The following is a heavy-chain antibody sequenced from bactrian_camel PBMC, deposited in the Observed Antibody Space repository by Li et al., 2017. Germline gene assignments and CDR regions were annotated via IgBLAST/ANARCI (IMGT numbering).Heavy chain of an antibody. D-gene: IGHD4*01. CDR2: INPDGGET. CDR3: AADRFLTCKSDYARDFAS. V-gene: IGHV3S1*01. J-gene: IGHJ6*01. Sequence: HVQLVESGGGSGQAGGSLSLSCAASGYTSSSYWLGWFRQVPGKEREGVATINPDGGETWYAVAVKGRFTISRDNAKNTLYLQMNDLKPEDTAIYYCAADRFLTCKSDYARDFASVGQGTQVTVS. CDR1: GYTSSSYW.